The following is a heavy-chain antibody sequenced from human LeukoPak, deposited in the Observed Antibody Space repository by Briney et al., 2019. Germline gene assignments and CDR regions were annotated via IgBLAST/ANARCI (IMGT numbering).Heavy chain of an antibody. D-gene: IGHD5-18*01. J-gene: IGHJ4*02. Sequence: PSETLSLTCTVSGGSVSTYYWNWIRQPPGKGLEWVGSIHDSGSSKYNSTLKSRVTISIDTSKNQFSLRLSNVTVADTAVYYCARAEGDAAMPFDYWGQGTLVIVSS. V-gene: IGHV4-59*02. CDR3: ARAEGDAAMPFDY. CDR2: IHDSGSS. CDR1: GGSVSTYY.